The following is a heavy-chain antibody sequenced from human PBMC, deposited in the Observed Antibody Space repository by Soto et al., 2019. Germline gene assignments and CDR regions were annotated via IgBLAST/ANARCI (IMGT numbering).Heavy chain of an antibody. CDR2: ISSSSSTI. CDR1: GFTFSSYS. D-gene: IGHD1-26*01. Sequence: GGSLRLSCAASGFTFSSYSMNWVRQAPGKGLEWVSYISSSSSTIYYADSVKGRFTISRDNAKNSLYLQMNSLRDEDTAVYYCARGWPQGGYYYYGMDVWGQGTTVTVSS. CDR3: ARGWPQGGYYYYGMDV. V-gene: IGHV3-48*02. J-gene: IGHJ6*02.